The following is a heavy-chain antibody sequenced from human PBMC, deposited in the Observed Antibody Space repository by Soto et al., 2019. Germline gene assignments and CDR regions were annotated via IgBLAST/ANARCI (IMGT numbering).Heavy chain of an antibody. Sequence: SETLSLTCAVYGGSFSGYYWSWIRQPPGKGLEWIGEINHSGSTNYNPSLKSRVTISVDTSKNQFSLKLSSVTAADTAVYYCARARGGYYYYGMDVWGQGTTVTVSS. D-gene: IGHD1-26*01. V-gene: IGHV4-34*01. J-gene: IGHJ6*02. CDR3: ARARGGYYYYGMDV. CDR2: INHSGST. CDR1: GGSFSGYY.